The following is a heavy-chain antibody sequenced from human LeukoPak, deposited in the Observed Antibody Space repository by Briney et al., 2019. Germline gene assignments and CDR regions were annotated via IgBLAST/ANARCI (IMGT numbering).Heavy chain of an antibody. CDR2: IWYDGSNK. CDR3: VRCGPSKALDI. CDR1: GFTFNGYG. Sequence: GRSLRLSCAASGFTFNGYGMHWVRQAPGKGLEWVAVIWYDGSNKYYADSVKGRFTISRDNSKNTQYLQMDSLRAEDTAVYYCVRCGPSKALDIWGQGTMVSVSS. V-gene: IGHV3-33*01. J-gene: IGHJ3*02.